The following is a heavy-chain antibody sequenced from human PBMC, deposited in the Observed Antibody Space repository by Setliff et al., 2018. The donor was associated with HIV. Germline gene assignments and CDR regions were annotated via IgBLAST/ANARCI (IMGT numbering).Heavy chain of an antibody. CDR1: GGSISTYY. Sequence: TSETLSLTCTVSGGSISTYYWSWIRQPPGKGLEWIGYIYTSGSTNYNPSLKNRVTISIDTSKKQVSLRLSSVTAADTAVYYCARHANYDFWSGYWGYYFDYWGQGTLVTVSS. D-gene: IGHD3-3*01. CDR2: IYTSGST. CDR3: ARHANYDFWSGYWGYYFDY. J-gene: IGHJ4*02. V-gene: IGHV4-4*09.